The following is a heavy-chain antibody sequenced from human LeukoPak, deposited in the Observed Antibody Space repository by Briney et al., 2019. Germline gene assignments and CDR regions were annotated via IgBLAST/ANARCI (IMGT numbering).Heavy chain of an antibody. CDR1: GGSISSYY. D-gene: IGHD1-1*01. CDR3: ARRAYSAAYWKHSDY. CDR2: IYTSGST. J-gene: IGHJ4*02. Sequence: SETLSLTCTVSGGSISSYYWSWIRQPAGKGLEWIGRIYTSGSTNYNPSLKSRVTMSVDTSKNQFSLKLSSVTAADTAVYYCARRAYSAAYWKHSDYWGQGTLVTVSS. V-gene: IGHV4-4*07.